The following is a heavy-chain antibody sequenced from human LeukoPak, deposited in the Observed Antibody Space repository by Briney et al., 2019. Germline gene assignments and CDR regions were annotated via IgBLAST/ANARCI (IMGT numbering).Heavy chain of an antibody. J-gene: IGHJ3*02. D-gene: IGHD1/OR15-1a*01. CDR1: GFTFSSYW. Sequence: PGGSLRLSCAASGFTFSSYWMSWVRQAPGKGLEWVANIKQDGSEKYYVDSVKGRFTIYRDNAKNSLYLQMNSLRAEDTAVYYCAREAYNWNIDVFDIWGQGTMVTVSS. CDR2: IKQDGSEK. CDR3: AREAYNWNIDVFDI. V-gene: IGHV3-7*01.